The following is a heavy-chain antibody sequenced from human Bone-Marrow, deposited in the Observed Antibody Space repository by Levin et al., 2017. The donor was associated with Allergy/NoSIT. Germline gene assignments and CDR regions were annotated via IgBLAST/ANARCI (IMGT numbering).Heavy chain of an antibody. Sequence: SETLSLTCAVSGYSISSGYYWGWIRQPPGKGLEWIGSIYHSGSTYYNPSLKSRVTISVDTSKNQFSLKLSSVTAADTAVYYCARDTRSGIAAAGDNNQNWFDPWGQGTLVTVSS. J-gene: IGHJ5*02. D-gene: IGHD6-13*01. CDR3: ARDTRSGIAAAGDNNQNWFDP. CDR1: GYSISSGYY. CDR2: IYHSGST. V-gene: IGHV4-38-2*02.